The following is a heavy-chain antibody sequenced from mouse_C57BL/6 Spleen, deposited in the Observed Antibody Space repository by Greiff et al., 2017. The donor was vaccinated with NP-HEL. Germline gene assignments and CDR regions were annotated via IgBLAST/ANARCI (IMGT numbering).Heavy chain of an antibody. V-gene: IGHV3-6*01. CDR1: GYSITSGYY. CDR2: ISYDGSN. Sequence: EVKVEESGPGLVKPSQSLSLTCSVTGYSITSGYYWNWIRQFPGNKLEWMGYISYDGSNNYNPSLKNRISITRDTSKNQFFLKLNSVTTEDTATYYCARDFYYGSSYGYFDVWGTGTTVTVSS. D-gene: IGHD1-1*01. CDR3: ARDFYYGSSYGYFDV. J-gene: IGHJ1*03.